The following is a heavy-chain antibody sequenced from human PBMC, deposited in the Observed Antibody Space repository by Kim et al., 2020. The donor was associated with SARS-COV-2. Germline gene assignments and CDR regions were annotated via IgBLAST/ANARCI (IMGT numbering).Heavy chain of an antibody. V-gene: IGHV1-2*02. J-gene: IGHJ4*02. D-gene: IGHD3-3*01. Sequence: ASVKVSCKASGYTFTDYYIHWLRQAPGQGLEWMGWINPNSGGTNYAQKFQGRVTMTRDTSISTAFMELSRLRSDDTAVYYCGREWIFGLVDYWGQGTLVTVSS. CDR2: INPNSGGT. CDR1: GYTFTDYY. CDR3: GREWIFGLVDY.